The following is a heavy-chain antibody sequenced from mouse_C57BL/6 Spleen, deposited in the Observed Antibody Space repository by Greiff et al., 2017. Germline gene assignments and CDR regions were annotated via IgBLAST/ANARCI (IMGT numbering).Heavy chain of an antibody. D-gene: IGHD3-3*01. CDR2: IYPGDGDT. CDR1: GYAFSSYW. CDR3: ARDVGHVWYFDV. V-gene: IGHV1-80*01. J-gene: IGHJ1*03. Sequence: VQLQQSGAELVKPGASVKISCKASGYAFSSYWMNWVKQRPGKGLEWIGQIYPGDGDTNYNGKFKGKATLTADKSSSTAYMQLSSLTSEDSAVYFCARDVGHVWYFDVWGTGTTVTVSS.